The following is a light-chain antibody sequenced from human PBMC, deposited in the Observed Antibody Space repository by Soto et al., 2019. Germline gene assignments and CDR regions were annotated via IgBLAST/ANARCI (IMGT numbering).Light chain of an antibody. Sequence: EIVMTQSPATLSVSPGERATLSCRASQSVSSNLAWYQQKPGQAPRLLIYGASIRATGIPARFSGSGSGTGFTLTISSLQSEDFAVYYCQQYNNWPPPITFGQGTRLEIK. CDR3: QQYNNWPPPIT. CDR1: QSVSSN. V-gene: IGKV3D-15*01. CDR2: GAS. J-gene: IGKJ5*01.